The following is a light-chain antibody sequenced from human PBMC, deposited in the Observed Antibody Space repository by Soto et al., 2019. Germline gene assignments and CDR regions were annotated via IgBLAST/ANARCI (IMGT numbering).Light chain of an antibody. CDR2: EVS. CDR3: CSYAGSGTSV. Sequence: QSVLTQTASVSASPGQSITISCTGTSSDVGNYDLVSWYQQHPGKAPKLIIYEVSKRPSGVSNRFSGSKSGNTASLTISGLQADDEADYCCCSYAGSGTSVFGTGTKLTVL. V-gene: IGLV2-23*02. J-gene: IGLJ1*01. CDR1: SSDVGNYDL.